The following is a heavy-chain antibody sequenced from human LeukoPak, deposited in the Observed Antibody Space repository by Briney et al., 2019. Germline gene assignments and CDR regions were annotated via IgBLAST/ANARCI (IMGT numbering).Heavy chain of an antibody. CDR1: GGSISSSSCC. J-gene: IGHJ4*02. V-gene: IGHV4-39*01. CDR2: IYYSGST. Sequence: SETLSLTCTVSGGSISSSSCCWGWIRQPPGKGLEWIGTIYYSGSTYYTPSLKSRVTISVDTSKNQFSLKLSSVTAADTAVYYCARARYYYTYWGQGTLVTVSS. CDR3: ARARYYYTY.